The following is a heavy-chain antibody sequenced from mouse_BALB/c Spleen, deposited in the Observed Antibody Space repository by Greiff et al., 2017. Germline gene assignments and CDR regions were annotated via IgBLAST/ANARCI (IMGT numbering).Heavy chain of an antibody. Sequence: VQLKQSGAELVKPGASVKLSCTASGFNITDTYMHWVKQRPEQGLEWIGRIDPANGNTKYDPKFQGKATITADTSSNTAYLQLSSLTSEDTAVYYCARSGGTGTWDYWGQGTTLTVSS. CDR3: ARSGGTGTWDY. CDR1: GFNITDTY. D-gene: IGHD4-1*01. CDR2: IDPANGNT. V-gene: IGHV14-3*02. J-gene: IGHJ2*01.